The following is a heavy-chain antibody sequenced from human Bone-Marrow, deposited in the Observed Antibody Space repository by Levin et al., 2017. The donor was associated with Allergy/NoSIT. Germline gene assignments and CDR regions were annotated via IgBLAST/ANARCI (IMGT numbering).Heavy chain of an antibody. D-gene: IGHD4-17*01. Sequence: GGPLRLSCAASGFTFSDYYMSWIRQAPGKGLEWVSYISGSGSTKYYADSVKGRFTISRDNAKNSLYLQMNSLRAEDTAVYYCARLDGDWDGAFDYWGQGTLVTVSS. J-gene: IGHJ4*02. CDR3: ARLDGDWDGAFDY. V-gene: IGHV3-11*01. CDR2: ISGSGSTK. CDR1: GFTFSDYY.